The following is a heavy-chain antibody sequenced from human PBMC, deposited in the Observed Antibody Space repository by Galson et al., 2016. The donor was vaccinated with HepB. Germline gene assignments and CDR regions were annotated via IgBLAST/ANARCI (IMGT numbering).Heavy chain of an antibody. D-gene: IGHD4-17*01. CDR3: AREPSGGRKYGDYASLYYDGMDV. CDR1: GFTFSSYS. V-gene: IGHV3-30*03. Sequence: SLRLSCAASGFTFSSYSMNWVRQAPGKGLEWVAVISYDGRNKYYADSVKGRFTTSRDNSRNTLYLQMNSLRPEDTAVYFCAREPSGGRKYGDYASLYYDGMDVWGQGTTVTVSS. J-gene: IGHJ6*02. CDR2: ISYDGRNK.